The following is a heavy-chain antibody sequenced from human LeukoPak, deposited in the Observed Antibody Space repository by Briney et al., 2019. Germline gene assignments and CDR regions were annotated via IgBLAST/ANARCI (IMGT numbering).Heavy chain of an antibody. CDR1: GYTFTSYA. D-gene: IGHD2-2*01. J-gene: IGHJ5*02. Sequence: ASVKVSCTASGYTFTSYAMHWVRQAPGQRLEWMGWINAGNGNTKYSQKFQGRVTITRDTSASTAYMELSSLRSEDTAVYYCAREWDIVVVPAAMKDYDWFDPWGQGTLVTVSS. V-gene: IGHV1-3*01. CDR2: INAGNGNT. CDR3: AREWDIVVVPAAMKDYDWFDP.